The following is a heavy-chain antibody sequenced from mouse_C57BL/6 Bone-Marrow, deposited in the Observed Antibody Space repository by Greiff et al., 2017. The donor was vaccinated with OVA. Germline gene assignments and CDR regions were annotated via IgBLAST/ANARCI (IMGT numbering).Heavy chain of an antibody. V-gene: IGHV1-81*01. CDR3: ARSAYYSNGLYAMDY. CDR1: GYTFTSYG. Sequence: VKVVESGAELARPGASVKLSCKASGYTFTSYGISWVKQRTGQGLEWIGEIYPRSGNTYYNEKFKDKATLTADKSSSTAYMQLSSLTYEDSAVYYCARSAYYSNGLYAMDYWGQGTSVTVSS. D-gene: IGHD2-5*01. CDR2: IYPRSGNT. J-gene: IGHJ4*01.